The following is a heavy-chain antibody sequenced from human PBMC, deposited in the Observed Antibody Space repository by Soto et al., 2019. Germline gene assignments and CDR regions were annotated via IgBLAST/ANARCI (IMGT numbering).Heavy chain of an antibody. D-gene: IGHD2-15*01. CDR1: GDSISSVDYF. Sequence: QVQLVESGPGLVKPSQTLSLTCSVSGDSISSVDYFWAWIRQPPGQALEYIGYIYKSATTYYNPSFESRVAISLYTSKSQFSLNVTSVTAADTAVYFCARGRYCLTGRCFPNWFDSWGQGTLVTVSS. V-gene: IGHV4-30-4*01. CDR2: IYKSATT. J-gene: IGHJ5*01. CDR3: ARGRYCLTGRCFPNWFDS.